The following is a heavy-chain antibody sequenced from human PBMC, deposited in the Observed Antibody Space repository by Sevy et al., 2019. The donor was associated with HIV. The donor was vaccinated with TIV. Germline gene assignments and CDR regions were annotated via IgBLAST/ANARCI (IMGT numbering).Heavy chain of an antibody. V-gene: IGHV3-30-3*01. CDR3: ASWGYVRDAFDI. Sequence: GGSLRLSCAASGFTFSSYAMHWVRQAPGKGLEWVAVISYDGSNKYYADSVKGRFTISRDNSKNTLYLQMNSLRAEDTAVYYCASWGYVRDAFDIWGQGTMVTVS. D-gene: IGHD5-12*01. J-gene: IGHJ3*02. CDR1: GFTFSSYA. CDR2: ISYDGSNK.